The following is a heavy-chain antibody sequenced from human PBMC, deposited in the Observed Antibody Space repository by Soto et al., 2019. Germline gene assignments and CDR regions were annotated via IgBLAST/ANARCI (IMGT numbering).Heavy chain of an antibody. CDR3: AREKVGAVDY. V-gene: IGHV1-8*01. CDR2: MNPNSGNT. Sequence: QVQLVQSGAEVKKPGASVKVSCKASGYTFTSYDIKLVRQATGQGLEWMGWMNPNSGNTGYAQKFQGRVTMTRKTSISTGYIALSRLRSEDTAVDYCAREKVGAVDYWGQGTLVTVSS. CDR1: GYTFTSYD. D-gene: IGHD1-26*01. J-gene: IGHJ4*02.